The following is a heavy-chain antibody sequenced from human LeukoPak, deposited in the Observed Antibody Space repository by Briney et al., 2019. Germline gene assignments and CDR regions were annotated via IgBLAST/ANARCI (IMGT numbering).Heavy chain of an antibody. V-gene: IGHV1-2*02. Sequence: ASVKVSCKASGYTFTGYYMHWVRQAPGQGLEWMGWINPNSGGTNYAQKFQRRVTMTRDTSISTAYMELSRLRSDDTAAYYCARAPYYYGSGSLRPNDAFDIWGQGTMVTVSS. CDR2: INPNSGGT. CDR1: GYTFTGYY. CDR3: ARAPYYYGSGSLRPNDAFDI. J-gene: IGHJ3*02. D-gene: IGHD3-10*01.